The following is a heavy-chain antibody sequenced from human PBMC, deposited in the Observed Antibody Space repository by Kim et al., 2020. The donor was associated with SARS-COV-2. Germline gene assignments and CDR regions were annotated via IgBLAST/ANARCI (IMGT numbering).Heavy chain of an antibody. CDR1: GGTLIKYG. V-gene: IGHV1-69*13. D-gene: IGHD3-10*01. CDR3: ARDRDYSSGSEMAFDI. CDR2: IIPMYGVT. J-gene: IGHJ3*02. Sequence: SVKVSCKAPGGTLIKYGISWVRQAPGQGLEWMGGIIPMYGVTNYAQKLRGRVTITADGFTSVSDMELSSLRSDDTAVYYCARDRDYSSGSEMAFDIWGQRTMVTVSS.